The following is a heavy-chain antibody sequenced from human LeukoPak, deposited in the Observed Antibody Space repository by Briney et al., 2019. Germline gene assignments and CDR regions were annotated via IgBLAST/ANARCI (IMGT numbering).Heavy chain of an antibody. V-gene: IGHV4-59*01. J-gene: IGHJ4*02. CDR1: GGSISAYY. CDR2: IYYSGST. Sequence: SETLSLTCTVSGGSISAYYWTWIRQPPGKGLEWIGYIYYSGSTNYNPSLKSRVTTSVDTSKNQFSLKLTSVTAADTAVYYCARGAVAGYLNAPLDYWGQGTLVTVSS. D-gene: IGHD6-13*01. CDR3: ARGAVAGYLNAPLDY.